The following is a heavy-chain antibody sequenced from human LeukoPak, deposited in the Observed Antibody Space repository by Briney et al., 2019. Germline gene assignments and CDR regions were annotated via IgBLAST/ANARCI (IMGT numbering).Heavy chain of an antibody. Sequence: SQTLSLTCKVSGGAISTGSYYWSWIRQPAGKGLEWMGRIYTSGSTNYNPSLKSRVTISVDTSKNQFSLKLSSVTAADTAVYYCARLLRVGYCSTTSCNWFDPWGQGTLVTVSS. J-gene: IGHJ5*02. V-gene: IGHV4-61*02. CDR1: GGAISTGSYY. CDR3: ARLLRVGYCSTTSCNWFDP. CDR2: IYTSGST. D-gene: IGHD2-2*03.